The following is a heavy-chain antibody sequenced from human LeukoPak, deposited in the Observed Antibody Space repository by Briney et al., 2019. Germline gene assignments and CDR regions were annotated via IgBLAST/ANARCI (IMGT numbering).Heavy chain of an antibody. D-gene: IGHD3-22*01. CDR2: ITDSGSYT. CDR3: AKDPNYYDSSGYWGSWFDP. V-gene: IGHV3-23*01. Sequence: GGSLRLSCAASGFTFSSYALSWVRQAPGKGLEWVSGITDSGSYTYYADSVKGRFTISRDNSKNTVYLQMNSLRAEDTAVYYCAKDPNYYDSSGYWGSWFDPWGQGTLVTVSS. J-gene: IGHJ5*02. CDR1: GFTFSSYA.